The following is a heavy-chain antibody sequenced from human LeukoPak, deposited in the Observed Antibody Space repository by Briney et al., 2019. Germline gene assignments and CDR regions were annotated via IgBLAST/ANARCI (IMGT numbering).Heavy chain of an antibody. Sequence: SETLSLTCTASGGSISSYYWSWIRQPPGKGLEWIGYIYYSGSTNYNPSLKSRVTISVDTSKNQFSLKLSSVTAADTAVYYCASGYYYDSSGYYYAFDYWGQGTLVTVSS. D-gene: IGHD3-22*01. CDR2: IYYSGST. CDR3: ASGYYYDSSGYYYAFDY. J-gene: IGHJ4*02. CDR1: GGSISSYY. V-gene: IGHV4-59*12.